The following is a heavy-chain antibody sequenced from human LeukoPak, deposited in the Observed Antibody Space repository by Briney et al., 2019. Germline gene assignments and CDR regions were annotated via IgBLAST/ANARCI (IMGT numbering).Heavy chain of an antibody. Sequence: GESLKISCKGSGYSFTTYWISWVRQMPGKGLEWMGRIDPSDSYTKYSPSFQGLVTLSADKSISTAYLQWSSLVASDTAMYYCARLNYYGSGSYSHDYWGQETLVTVSS. J-gene: IGHJ4*02. CDR1: GYSFTTYW. D-gene: IGHD3-10*01. V-gene: IGHV5-10-1*01. CDR2: IDPSDSYT. CDR3: ARLNYYGSGSYSHDY.